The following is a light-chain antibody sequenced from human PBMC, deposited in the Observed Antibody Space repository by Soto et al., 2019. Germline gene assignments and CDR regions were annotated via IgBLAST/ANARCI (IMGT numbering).Light chain of an antibody. CDR1: QGISSY. J-gene: IGKJ4*01. CDR3: QQHNNYPLT. Sequence: IQLTQSPSSLSASVGDRVTITCRASQGISSYLAWYQQKPGKAPKLLTYAASTLQSGVPSRFSGSGSGTEFTLTISSLQPEDFATYYCQQHNNYPLTFGGGTKVEIK. CDR2: AAS. V-gene: IGKV1-9*01.